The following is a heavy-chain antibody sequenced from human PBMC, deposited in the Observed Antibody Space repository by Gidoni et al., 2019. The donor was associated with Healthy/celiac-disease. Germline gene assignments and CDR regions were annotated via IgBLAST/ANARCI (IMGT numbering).Heavy chain of an antibody. Sequence: EVQLVESGGGLVQPGRSLRLSCAASGFTFDDYAMHWVRQAPGKGLEWVSGISWNSGSIGYADSVKGRFTISRDNAKNSLYLQMNSLRAEDTALYYCAKDLYGDPPYGMDVWGQGTTVTVSS. CDR3: AKDLYGDPPYGMDV. J-gene: IGHJ6*02. D-gene: IGHD4-17*01. V-gene: IGHV3-9*01. CDR2: ISWNSGSI. CDR1: GFTFDDYA.